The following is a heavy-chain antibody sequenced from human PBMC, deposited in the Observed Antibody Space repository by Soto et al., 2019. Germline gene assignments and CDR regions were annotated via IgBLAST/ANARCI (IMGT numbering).Heavy chain of an antibody. CDR3: ARDLTAAAAGFYYYYGMDV. V-gene: IGHV4-4*02. Sequence: PSETLSLTCAVSGGPISSSNWWSWVRQPPGKGLEWIGEIYHSGSTNYNPSLKSRVTISVDKSKNQFSLKLSSVTAADTAVYYCARDLTAAAAGFYYYYGMDVWGQGTTVTVS. CDR1: GGPISSSNW. CDR2: IYHSGST. J-gene: IGHJ6*02. D-gene: IGHD6-13*01.